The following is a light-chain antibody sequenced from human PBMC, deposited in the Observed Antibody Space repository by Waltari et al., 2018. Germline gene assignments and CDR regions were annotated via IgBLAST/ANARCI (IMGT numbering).Light chain of an antibody. J-gene: IGLJ1*01. Sequence: QSALTQPASVSGTPGQSITISCSGTTSDVGRYDLVSWYQQHPGEAPKLLILEVFKRPPDPSSRFSGAKSGSTASLTISGLQPEDEADYYCCSYAGRGTYVFGSGTKVTVL. CDR2: EVF. V-gene: IGLV2-23*02. CDR1: TSDVGRYDL. CDR3: CSYAGRGTYV.